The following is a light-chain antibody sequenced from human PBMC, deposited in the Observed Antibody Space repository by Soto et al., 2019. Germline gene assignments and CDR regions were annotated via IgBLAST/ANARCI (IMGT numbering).Light chain of an antibody. CDR1: QSVGIY. CDR2: DAS. J-gene: IGKJ1*01. Sequence: IEVTKSTATLSLSPGPRPTLSCRASQSVGIYLAWYQHKPGQAPRLLLYDASKRATGIPARFSGSGSGTDFTLTISSLEPEDFAVYYCQQRNNCPSFGQGTKVDIK. V-gene: IGKV3-11*01. CDR3: QQRNNCPS.